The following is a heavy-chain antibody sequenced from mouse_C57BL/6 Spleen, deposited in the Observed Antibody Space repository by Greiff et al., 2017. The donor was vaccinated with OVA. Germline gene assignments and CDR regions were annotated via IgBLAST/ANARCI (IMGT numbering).Heavy chain of an antibody. CDR3: ARYLITTVVAIDY. CDR1: GYAFSSSW. D-gene: IGHD1-1*01. J-gene: IGHJ2*01. Sequence: VQLQQSGPELVKPGASVKISCKASGYAFSSSWMNWVKQRPGKGLEWIGRIYPGDGDTNYNGKFKGKATLTADKSSSTAYMQLSSLTSEDSAVYFCARYLITTVVAIDYWGQGTTLTVSS. CDR2: IYPGDGDT. V-gene: IGHV1-82*01.